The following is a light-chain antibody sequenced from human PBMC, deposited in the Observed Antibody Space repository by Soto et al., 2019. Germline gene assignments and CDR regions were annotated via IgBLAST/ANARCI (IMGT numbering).Light chain of an antibody. J-gene: IGLJ1*01. CDR2: EVS. CDR3: SSYAGSNDFV. CDR1: SSDVGAYDF. V-gene: IGLV2-8*01. Sequence: QSALTQPPSASGSPGQSVTLSCTGTSSDVGAYDFVSWYQQHPGKAPKLVIFEVSKRPSGFPDRFSGSKSGNTASLTVSGLQAEDEADYYCSSYAGSNDFVFGTGTKVTV.